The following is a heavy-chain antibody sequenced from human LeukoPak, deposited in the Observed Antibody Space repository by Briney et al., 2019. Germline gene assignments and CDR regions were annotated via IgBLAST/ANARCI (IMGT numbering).Heavy chain of an antibody. V-gene: IGHV3-30-3*01. J-gene: IGHJ4*02. D-gene: IGHD5-12*01. CDR2: ISYDGSNK. Sequence: GRSLRLSCAASGFTFSSYAMHWVRQAPGKGLEWVAVISYDGSNKYYADSVKGRFTISRDNSKNTLYLQMNSLRAEDTAVYYCAKGAIKVATIDNYFDYWGQGTLVTVSS. CDR3: AKGAIKVATIDNYFDY. CDR1: GFTFSSYA.